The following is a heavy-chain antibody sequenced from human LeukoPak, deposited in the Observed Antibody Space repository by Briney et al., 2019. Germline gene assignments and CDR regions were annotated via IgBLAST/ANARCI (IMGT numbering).Heavy chain of an antibody. D-gene: IGHD1-26*01. CDR2: ISAYNGNT. J-gene: IGHJ4*02. CDR1: GYTFTSYG. CDR3: VRDLRSVRRVGALPGY. V-gene: IGHV1-18*01. Sequence: ASVKVSCKASGYTFTSYGISWVRQAPGQGLEWMGWISAYNGNTNYAQKLQGRVTMTTDTSTSTAYMELRSLRSDDTAVYYCVRDLRSVRRVGALPGYWGQGTLVTVSS.